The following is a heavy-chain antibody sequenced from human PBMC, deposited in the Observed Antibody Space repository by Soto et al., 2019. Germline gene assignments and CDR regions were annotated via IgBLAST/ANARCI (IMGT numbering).Heavy chain of an antibody. CDR1: GGSISSSSYY. J-gene: IGHJ4*02. Sequence: QLQLQESGPGLVKPSETLSLTCTVSGGSISSSSYYWGWIRQPPGKGLVWIGTIYYSGSTYYNPSLKSRVTISVDTSKTQFSLRLSSVTAADTAVYYCAYSTTVHYFDYWGQGTLVTASS. V-gene: IGHV4-39*01. CDR3: AYSTTVHYFDY. D-gene: IGHD4-17*01. CDR2: IYYSGST.